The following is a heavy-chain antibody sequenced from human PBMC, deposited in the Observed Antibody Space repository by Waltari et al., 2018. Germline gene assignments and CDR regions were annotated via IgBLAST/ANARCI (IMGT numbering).Heavy chain of an antibody. V-gene: IGHV4-4*07. Sequence: QVQLQESGPGLVKPSETLSLTCTVSGGSISSYYWSWIRQPAGKGLEWIGRIYTSGSTNDNPSLKSRGTRSVDTSKNQFSLKLSSVTAADTAVYYCARDVELPGTIPWGGNWFDPWGQGTLVTVSS. CDR1: GGSISSYY. CDR3: ARDVELPGTIPWGGNWFDP. J-gene: IGHJ5*02. CDR2: IYTSGST. D-gene: IGHD1-7*01.